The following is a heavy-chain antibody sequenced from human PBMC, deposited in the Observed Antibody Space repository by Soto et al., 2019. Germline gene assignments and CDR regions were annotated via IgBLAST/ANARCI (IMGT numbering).Heavy chain of an antibody. Sequence: SETLSLTCAVSGYSISSGYYWGWIRQPPGKGLEWIGTIYHSGSTYYNPSLKSRVTISVDTSKNQFSLKVNSVTAADTAVYYCARALYCSGGSCSPLRGMDVWGLGTTVTVSS. D-gene: IGHD2-15*01. J-gene: IGHJ6*02. CDR3: ARALYCSGGSCSPLRGMDV. CDR1: GYSISSGYY. CDR2: IYHSGST. V-gene: IGHV4-38-2*01.